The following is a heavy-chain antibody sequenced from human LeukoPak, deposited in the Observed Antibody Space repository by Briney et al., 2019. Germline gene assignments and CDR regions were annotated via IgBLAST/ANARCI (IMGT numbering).Heavy chain of an antibody. V-gene: IGHV3-9*01. CDR1: GFTFDDYA. CDR2: ISWNSGSI. CDR3: VKGRFGFQHYFDY. J-gene: IGHJ4*02. D-gene: IGHD3-10*01. Sequence: GGSLRLSCAASGFTFDDYAMHWVRQAPGKGLEWVSGISWNSGSIGYADSVKGRFTISRDNAKNSLYLQMNSLRAEDTALYYCVKGRFGFQHYFDYWGQGTLVTVSS.